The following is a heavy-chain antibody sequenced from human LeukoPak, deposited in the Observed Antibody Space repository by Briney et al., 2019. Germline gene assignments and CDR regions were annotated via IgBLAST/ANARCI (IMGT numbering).Heavy chain of an antibody. V-gene: IGHV3-23*01. CDR1: GFTFSSYA. CDR3: ATSPPYDSSGYRYYYYYMYV. D-gene: IGHD3-22*01. CDR2: ISGSGGST. Sequence: GGSLRLSCAVSGFTFSSYAMSWVRQAPGKRLEWVSGISGSGGSTYYADSVKGRFTISRDNSKNTLYLQMNSLRAEDTAVYYCATSPPYDSSGYRYYYYYMYVWAKGTTVTVSS. J-gene: IGHJ6*03.